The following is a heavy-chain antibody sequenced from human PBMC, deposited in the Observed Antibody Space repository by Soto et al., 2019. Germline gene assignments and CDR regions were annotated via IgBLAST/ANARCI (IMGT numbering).Heavy chain of an antibody. D-gene: IGHD1-26*01. V-gene: IGHV1-18*01. CDR3: ARWVWERSPADY. J-gene: IGHJ4*02. CDR2: ISAYNGNT. Sequence: ASVKVSCKASGYTFTSYGISRARLAPGQGLEWMGWISAYNGNTNYAQKLQGRVTMTTDTSTSTAYMELRSLRSDDTAVYYCARWVWERSPADYWAQGTLVTVSS. CDR1: GYTFTSYG.